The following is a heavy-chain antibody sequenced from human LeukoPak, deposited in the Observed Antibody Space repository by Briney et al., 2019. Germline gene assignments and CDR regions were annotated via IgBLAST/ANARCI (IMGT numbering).Heavy chain of an antibody. J-gene: IGHJ4*02. CDR1: GFTFSSYA. CDR3: AGPLAGTTGLDY. D-gene: IGHD1-14*01. V-gene: IGHV3-30*01. Sequence: GGSLRLSCAASGFTFSSYAMHWVRQAPGKGLEWVAVISYDGSNKYYADSVKGRFTISRDNSKNTLYLQMNSLRAEDTAVYYCAGPLAGTTGLDYWGQGTLVTVSS. CDR2: ISYDGSNK.